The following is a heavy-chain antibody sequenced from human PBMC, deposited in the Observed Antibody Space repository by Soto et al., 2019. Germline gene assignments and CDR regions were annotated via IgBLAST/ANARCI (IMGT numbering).Heavy chain of an antibody. D-gene: IGHD4-4*01. J-gene: IGHJ4*02. CDR1: GLTFSPFL. V-gene: IGHV3-74*01. CDR3: ARGSNHFDY. CDR2: INSDGNST. Sequence: EVQLVESGGGLVQPGGSLRLSCAASGLTFSPFLMHWARQVPGKGPVWVSRINSDGNSTSYADSVKGRFTISRDNAKNKLYLQMNSLRAEDTAVYYCARGSNHFDYWGQGTLVTVSS.